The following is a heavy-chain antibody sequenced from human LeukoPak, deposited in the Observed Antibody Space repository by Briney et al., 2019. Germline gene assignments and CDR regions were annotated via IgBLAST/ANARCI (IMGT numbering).Heavy chain of an antibody. D-gene: IGHD2-15*01. CDR2: ISYDGSNK. CDR3: AREARVAAIVVVVAASAAFDI. CDR1: GFTFSSYA. J-gene: IGHJ3*02. V-gene: IGHV3-30*04. Sequence: GGSLRLSCAASGFTFSSYAMHWVRQAPGKGLEWVAVISYDGSNKYYADSVKGRFTISRDNSKNTLYLQMNSLRAEDTAVYYCAREARVAAIVVVVAASAAFDIWGQGTMVTVSS.